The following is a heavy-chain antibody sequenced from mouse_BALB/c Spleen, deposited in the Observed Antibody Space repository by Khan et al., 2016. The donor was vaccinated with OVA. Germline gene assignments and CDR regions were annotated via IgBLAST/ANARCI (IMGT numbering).Heavy chain of an antibody. J-gene: IGHJ2*01. CDR2: IDPEYGKT. Sequence: VQLQQSGTELVRPGALVRLSCTASGFNIKDYYIHWVKQRPDQGLEWIGWIDPEYGKTIYDPKFQGKASITADTSSNTVYLQLSRLTSEDTAGYYCRRSILRYCDYWGQGTALTVAS. V-gene: IGHV14-1*02. CDR1: GFNIKDYY. CDR3: RRSILRYCDY. D-gene: IGHD2-3*01.